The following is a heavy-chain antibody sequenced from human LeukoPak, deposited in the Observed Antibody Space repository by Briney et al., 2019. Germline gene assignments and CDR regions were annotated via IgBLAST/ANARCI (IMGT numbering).Heavy chain of an antibody. D-gene: IGHD2-2*02. CDR1: GGSLSRYY. Sequence: SETLSLTCAVYGGSLSRYYWSLIRQPPGKGLEWIGEINHSGSTNYNPSLKSRVTISVDTSKNQFSLKLSSVTAADTAVYYCARESATAIYDFWRQGTLVTVSS. CDR2: INHSGST. J-gene: IGHJ4*02. CDR3: ARESATAIYDF. V-gene: IGHV4-34*01.